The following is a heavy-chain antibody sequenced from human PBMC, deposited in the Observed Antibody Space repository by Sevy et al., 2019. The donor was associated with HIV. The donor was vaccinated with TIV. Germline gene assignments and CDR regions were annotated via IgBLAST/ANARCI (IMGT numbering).Heavy chain of an antibody. D-gene: IGHD3-22*01. CDR2: INANNGGT. Sequence: ASVKVSCKSSGYTFTGYYMHWVRQAPGQGLEWMGWINANNGGTNYAQRFQGRVTMTRDTSITTAYMELSRLTSDDTAVYYCTRHDSSASDIWGQGTVVTVSS. CDR1: GYTFTGYY. J-gene: IGHJ3*02. V-gene: IGHV1-2*02. CDR3: TRHDSSASDI.